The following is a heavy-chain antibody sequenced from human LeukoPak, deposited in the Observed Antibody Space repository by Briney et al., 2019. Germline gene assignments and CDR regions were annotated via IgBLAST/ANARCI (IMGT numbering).Heavy chain of an antibody. D-gene: IGHD6-19*01. CDR3: AKDGGYSSYHY. V-gene: IGHV3-30*18. Sequence: GGSLRLSCAASGFTFSSYGMHRVRQAPGKGLEWVAVISYDGSNKYYADSVKGRFTISRDNSKNTLYLQMNSLRAEDTAVYYCAKDGGYSSYHYWGQGTLVTVSS. CDR1: GFTFSSYG. CDR2: ISYDGSNK. J-gene: IGHJ4*02.